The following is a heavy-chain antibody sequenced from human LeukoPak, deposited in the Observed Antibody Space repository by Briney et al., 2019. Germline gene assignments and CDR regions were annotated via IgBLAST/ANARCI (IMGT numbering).Heavy chain of an antibody. CDR1: GYTFTSYY. Sequence: ASVKVSCKASGYTFTSYYMHWVRQAPGQGLEWMGIINPSGGSTSYAQKFQGRVTMTRDMSTSTVYMELSSLRSEDTAVYYCASRYYDSSGYHYGAFDIWGQGTMVTVSS. J-gene: IGHJ3*02. V-gene: IGHV1-46*01. CDR3: ASRYYDSSGYHYGAFDI. D-gene: IGHD3-22*01. CDR2: INPSGGST.